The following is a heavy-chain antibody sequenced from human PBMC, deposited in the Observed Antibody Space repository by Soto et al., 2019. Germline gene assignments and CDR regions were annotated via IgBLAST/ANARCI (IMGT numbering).Heavy chain of an antibody. Sequence: DVQLLESGVGLVQPGGSLSLSCAASGFSFSSYAMVWVRQAPGKGLEWVSVISARGGSSYFADSVKGRFTISRDNSKNVLSLEMHSLSAEDTAIYFCAKGSIEYSASVDNWGQGTLVLVSS. V-gene: IGHV3-23*01. CDR2: ISARGGSS. CDR1: GFSFSSYA. CDR3: AKGSIEYSASVDN. D-gene: IGHD4-4*01. J-gene: IGHJ4*02.